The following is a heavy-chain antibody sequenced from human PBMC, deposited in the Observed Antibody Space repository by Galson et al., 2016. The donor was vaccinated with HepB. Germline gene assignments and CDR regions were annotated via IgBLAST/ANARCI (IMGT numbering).Heavy chain of an antibody. CDR1: DGSLSSNSYY. CDR3: VRGMDV. Sequence: LSLTCSVSDGSLSSNSYYWGWIRLPPGTGLEWIGGVYYRGGTTYYNSSLKSRVTISVDMSKNPLSLKLTSVTAADTAVYYCVRGMDVWGPGTTVIVSS. J-gene: IGHJ6*02. CDR2: VYYRGGTT. V-gene: IGHV4-39*01.